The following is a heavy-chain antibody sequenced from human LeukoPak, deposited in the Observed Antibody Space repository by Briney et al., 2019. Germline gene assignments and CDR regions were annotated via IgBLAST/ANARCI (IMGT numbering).Heavy chain of an antibody. Sequence: GGSLRLSCATSGFTFSSYSVNWVRQAPGKGLEWVSSISSSSSYIYYADSVKGRFTISRDNAKNSLYLQMNSLRAEDTAVYYCARDPYGDYSSAYYYYYMDVWGKGTTVTVSS. J-gene: IGHJ6*03. D-gene: IGHD4-17*01. CDR3: ARDPYGDYSSAYYYYYMDV. CDR1: GFTFSSYS. V-gene: IGHV3-21*01. CDR2: ISSSSSYI.